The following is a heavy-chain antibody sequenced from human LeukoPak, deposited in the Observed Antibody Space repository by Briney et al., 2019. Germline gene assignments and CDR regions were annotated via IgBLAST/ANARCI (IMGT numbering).Heavy chain of an antibody. D-gene: IGHD6-19*01. J-gene: IGHJ4*02. CDR1: RFTFSSYG. CDR2: IWFDGSNK. CDR3: ARAIAVAGYYFDY. Sequence: GGSLRLSCAASRFTFSSYGMHWVRQAPGKGLEWVAVIWFDGSNKFYADSVKGRFTISRDNSKNTLYLQMNSLRAEDTAVYYCARAIAVAGYYFDYWGQGTLVTVSS. V-gene: IGHV3-33*01.